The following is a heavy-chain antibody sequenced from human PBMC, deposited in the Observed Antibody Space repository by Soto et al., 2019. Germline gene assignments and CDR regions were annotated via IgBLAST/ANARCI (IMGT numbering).Heavy chain of an antibody. V-gene: IGHV3-23*01. CDR2: ISGPGTIT. D-gene: IGHD3-16*01. CDR1: GSSFSSYA. J-gene: IGHJ6*02. CDR3: ANGGFWVHYGMDV. Sequence: EVPLLESGGGLVQPGGSLRLSCAASGSSFSSYAMNWVRQAPGKGLEWVSSISGPGTITYYADSVKGRFTISRNNSKETLYMQMKSLRVEDTAVYYSANGGFWVHYGMDVWGQGTTVTASS.